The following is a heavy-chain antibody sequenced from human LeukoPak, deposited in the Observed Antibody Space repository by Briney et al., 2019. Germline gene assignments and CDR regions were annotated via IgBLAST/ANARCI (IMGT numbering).Heavy chain of an antibody. V-gene: IGHV3-48*04. CDR2: ITISSSII. J-gene: IGHJ4*02. Sequence: GGSLRLSCAASGFTFSSYSMNWVRQAPGKGLEWVSYITISSSIIYNADSVKGRFTISRDNAKNSLYLQMNSLRAEDTAVYYCAREGVEAGTDFDYWGQGTLVTVSS. CDR3: AREGVEAGTDFDY. D-gene: IGHD6-19*01. CDR1: GFTFSSYS.